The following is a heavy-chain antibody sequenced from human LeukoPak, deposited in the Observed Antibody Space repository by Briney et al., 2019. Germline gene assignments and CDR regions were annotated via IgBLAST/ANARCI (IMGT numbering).Heavy chain of an antibody. CDR3: ARVGTGTRSYYFDY. CDR1: GFTFSSYW. J-gene: IGHJ4*02. CDR2: ISSSSSYI. Sequence: GGSLRLSCAASGFTFSSYWVHWVRQAPGKGLEWVSSISSSSSYIYYADSVKGRFTISRDNAKNSLYLQMNSLRAEDTAVYYCARVGTGTRSYYFDYWGQGTLVTVSS. D-gene: IGHD1-1*01. V-gene: IGHV3-21*01.